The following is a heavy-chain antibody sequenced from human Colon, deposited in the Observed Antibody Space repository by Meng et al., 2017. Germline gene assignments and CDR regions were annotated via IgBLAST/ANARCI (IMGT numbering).Heavy chain of an antibody. CDR3: ARDLGRVRFLERALDY. Sequence: QVQLVESGGGVVQPGRSLRLSCAASGFTFSRFALHWVRQAPGKGLEWVAVISYDGTNKYYADSVKGRFTISRDNSKNTVYLQMNSLRAEDTAVYYCARDLGRVRFLERALDYWGQGTLVTVSS. CDR2: ISYDGTNK. CDR1: GFTFSRFA. D-gene: IGHD3-3*01. J-gene: IGHJ4*02. V-gene: IGHV3-30-3*01.